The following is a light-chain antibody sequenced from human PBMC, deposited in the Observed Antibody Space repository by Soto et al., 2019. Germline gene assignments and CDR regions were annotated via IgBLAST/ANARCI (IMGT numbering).Light chain of an antibody. V-gene: IGKV1-39*01. Sequence: DIQMTQSPSSLSASLGDRVTITCLASQSISSYLNLYHHKPGKAPKLLIYAASSLQSGVPSRFSGSGSGTDFTLTISSLQPEDFATYYCQQSYSTTITFGQGTRLE. CDR2: AAS. CDR3: QQSYSTTIT. CDR1: QSISSY. J-gene: IGKJ5*01.